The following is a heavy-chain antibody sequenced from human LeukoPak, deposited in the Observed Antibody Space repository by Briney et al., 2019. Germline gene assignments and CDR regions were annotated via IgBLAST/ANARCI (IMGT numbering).Heavy chain of an antibody. Sequence: PGRSLRLSCAASGFTFSGSAMHWVRQASGKGLEWVGRIRSKANSYATAYAASVKGRFTISRDDSKNTAYLQMNSLKTEDTAVYYCTPGGVAAALGYWGQGTLVTVSS. CDR2: IRSKANSYAT. V-gene: IGHV3-73*01. J-gene: IGHJ4*02. CDR3: TPGGVAAALGY. D-gene: IGHD6-13*01. CDR1: GFTFSGSA.